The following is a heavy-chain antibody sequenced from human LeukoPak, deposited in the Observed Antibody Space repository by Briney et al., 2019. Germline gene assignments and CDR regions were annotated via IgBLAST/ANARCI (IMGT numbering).Heavy chain of an antibody. J-gene: IGHJ6*03. V-gene: IGHV4-39*01. CDR1: GGSISSGGYY. Sequence: PSETLSLTCTVSGGSISSGGYYWGWIRQPPGKGLEWIGTIYYSGSTYYNPSLNSRVTISVDTSKNQFSLKLSSVTAADTAVYYCARGIRELLGYYYYYMDVWGKGTTVTVSS. CDR3: ARGIRELLGYYYYYMDV. CDR2: IYYSGST. D-gene: IGHD1-26*01.